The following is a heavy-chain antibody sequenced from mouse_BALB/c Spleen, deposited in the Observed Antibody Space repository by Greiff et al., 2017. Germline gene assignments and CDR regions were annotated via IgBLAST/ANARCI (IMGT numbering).Heavy chain of an antibody. J-gene: IGHJ3*01. CDR3: ASSHYYGSSSSWFAY. V-gene: IGHV1-77*01. CDR2: IYPGSGST. D-gene: IGHD1-1*01. Sequence: QVQLQQSGPELVKPGASVKMSCKASGYTFTDYVISWVKQRTGQGLEWIGEIYPGSGSTYYNEKFKGKATLTADKSSNTAYMQLSSLTSEDSAVYFCASSHYYGSSSSWFAYWGQGTLVTVSA. CDR1: GYTFTDYV.